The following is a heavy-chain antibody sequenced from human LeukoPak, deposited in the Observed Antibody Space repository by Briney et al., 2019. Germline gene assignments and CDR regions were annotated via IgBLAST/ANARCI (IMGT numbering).Heavy chain of an antibody. CDR2: IYSGGST. Sequence: AGGSLRLSCAASGFTVSSNYMSWVRQAPGKGLEWVSVIYSGGSTGYADSVKGRFTVSRDNSKNTLYLQMNSLRAEDTAVYYCARVSPGAIWGQGTMVTVSS. CDR1: GFTVSSNY. V-gene: IGHV3-53*05. CDR3: ARVSPGAI. D-gene: IGHD2-8*02. J-gene: IGHJ3*02.